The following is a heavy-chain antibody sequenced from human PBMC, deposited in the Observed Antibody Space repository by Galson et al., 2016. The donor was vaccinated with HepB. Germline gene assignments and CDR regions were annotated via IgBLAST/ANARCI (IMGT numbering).Heavy chain of an antibody. Sequence: QSGAEVKKPGESLKISCKGSGYSFTTYWIGWVRQMPGKGREWMGIIYPGDSDIRYTPSSQGQVIISADKSISTAYLQWSSLKASDTAMYYCAKQSATGSPDYWGQGTLVTVSS. CDR2: IYPGDSDI. V-gene: IGHV5-51*01. J-gene: IGHJ4*02. CDR3: AKQSATGSPDY. D-gene: IGHD1-1*01. CDR1: GYSFTTYW.